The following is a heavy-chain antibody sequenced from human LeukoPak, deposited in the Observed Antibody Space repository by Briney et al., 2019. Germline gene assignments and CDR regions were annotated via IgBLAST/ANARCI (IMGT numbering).Heavy chain of an antibody. Sequence: SETLSLTCSVSGDSISSNSYFWGWIRQPPGMGLGWIGSISYNGITYYNPFLSRVSVSVDTSRNQFSLKLSSVTAADTAVYYCARRNGHSWDVGNWFDPWGQGTLVTVSS. D-gene: IGHD2-8*01. V-gene: IGHV4-39*01. CDR1: GDSISSNSYF. CDR3: ARRNGHSWDVGNWFDP. CDR2: ISYNGIT. J-gene: IGHJ5*02.